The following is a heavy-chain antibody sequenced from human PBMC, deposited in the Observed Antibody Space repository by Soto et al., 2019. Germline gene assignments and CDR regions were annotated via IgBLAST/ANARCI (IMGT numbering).Heavy chain of an antibody. CDR3: ASGTGFSFYYYYMDV. CDR1: GFIFSSYW. CDR2: IKQDGSEQ. Sequence: GGSLRLSCGASGFIFSSYWMSWVRQVPGKGLEWVANIKQDGSEQYYADFVRGRFIISRDNAKYSLYLQMNSLRAEDTALYYCASGTGFSFYYYYMDVWGKGTTVTVSS. D-gene: IGHD3-9*01. J-gene: IGHJ6*03. V-gene: IGHV3-7*01.